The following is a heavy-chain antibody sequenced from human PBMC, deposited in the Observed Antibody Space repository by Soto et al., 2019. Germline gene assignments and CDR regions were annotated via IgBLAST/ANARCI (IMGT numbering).Heavy chain of an antibody. D-gene: IGHD2-2*01. V-gene: IGHV3-23*01. J-gene: IGHJ6*02. CDR3: ARGGYCSSTSSPRVVYSYYGMDV. CDR2: ISGSGGST. CDR1: GFTFSSYA. Sequence: EVQLLESGGGLVQPGGSLRLSCAASGFTFSSYAMSWVRQAPGKGLEWVSAISGSGGSTYYADSVKGRFTISRDNSKNTLYMQMNSLRPGDTAVYYCARGGYCSSTSSPRVVYSYYGMDVGGQGTTVTVPS.